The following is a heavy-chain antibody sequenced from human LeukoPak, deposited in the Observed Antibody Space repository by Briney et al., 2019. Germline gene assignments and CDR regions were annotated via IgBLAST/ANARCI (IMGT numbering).Heavy chain of an antibody. CDR2: ISSSGSTI. V-gene: IGHV3-48*03. CDR3: ARSTPNPYYYYGMDV. CDR1: GFTFSSYE. J-gene: IGHJ6*04. Sequence: GGSLRLSCAASGFTFSSYEMNWVRQAPGKGLEWVSYISSSGSTIYYADSVKGLFTISRDNAKNSLYLQMNSLRAEDTAVYYCARSTPNPYYYYGMDVWGKGTTVTVSS.